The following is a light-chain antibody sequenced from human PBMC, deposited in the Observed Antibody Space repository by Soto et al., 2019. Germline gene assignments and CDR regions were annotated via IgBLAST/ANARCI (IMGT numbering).Light chain of an antibody. Sequence: EVLLTQSPATLSLSPGERATLSFRASQSVNNFLAWYQQKPGQAPRLLIYDASTRATGVSARFSGRGSGTDFTLTISSLEPEDFAVYYCHQRSTWPRLSFGGGTKVEI. V-gene: IGKV3-11*01. CDR1: QSVNNF. CDR3: HQRSTWPRLS. CDR2: DAS. J-gene: IGKJ4*01.